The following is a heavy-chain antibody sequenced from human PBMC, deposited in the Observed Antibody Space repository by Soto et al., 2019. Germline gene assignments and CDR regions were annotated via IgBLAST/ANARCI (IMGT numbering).Heavy chain of an antibody. CDR1: GDSINSDKYY. CDR3: ARLEGLATISYYFDF. D-gene: IGHD3-9*01. V-gene: IGHV4-39*01. CDR2: IYYRGNT. J-gene: IGHJ4*02. Sequence: PSETLSLTCSVSGDSINSDKYYWGWIRQPPGEGLEWIGSIYYRGNTYYNPSLQTRVTISLDKSKSQFSLKLNSVTAADSAVYFCARLEGLATISYYFDFWGQGARVTVSS.